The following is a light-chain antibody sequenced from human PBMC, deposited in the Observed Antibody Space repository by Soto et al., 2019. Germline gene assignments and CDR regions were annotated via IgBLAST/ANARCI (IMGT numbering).Light chain of an antibody. CDR3: CSYTSSTIYV. V-gene: IGLV1-51*01. Sequence: QSVLTQPPSVSAAPGQKVTISCSGSSSNIGSNRLSWYQQLPGTAPKLLIYDNNKRPSGVSNRFSGSKSGNTASLTISGLQAEDEADYYCCSYTSSTIYVFGTGTSSPS. CDR1: SSNIGSNR. J-gene: IGLJ1*01. CDR2: DNN.